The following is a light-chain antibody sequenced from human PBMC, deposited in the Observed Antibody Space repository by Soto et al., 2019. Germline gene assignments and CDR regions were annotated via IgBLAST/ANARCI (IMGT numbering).Light chain of an antibody. CDR3: QHYDHVQVT. CDR1: LPISNY. Sequence: DIQMTQSPSSLSASVGDRVTITCRASLPISNYLAWYQQKPGKIPNLLIYAASTLQAGVPSRFSGGGSGTDFTFTITSLQPEDIATYYCQHYDHVQVTFGQGTRLEIK. CDR2: AAS. V-gene: IGKV1-27*01. J-gene: IGKJ5*01.